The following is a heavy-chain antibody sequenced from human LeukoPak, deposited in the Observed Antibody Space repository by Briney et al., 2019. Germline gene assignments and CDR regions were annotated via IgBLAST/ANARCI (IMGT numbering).Heavy chain of an antibody. CDR3: ARGRRGIAAAGIDY. CDR2: IYYSGST. D-gene: IGHD6-13*01. Sequence: SQTLSLTCTVSGGSISSGGYYWSWIRQHPGKGLEWIGYIYYSGSTYYNPSLKSRVTISVDTSKNQFSLKLSSVTAADTAVYYCARGRRGIAAAGIDYWGQGTLSPSPQ. J-gene: IGHJ4*02. V-gene: IGHV4-31*03. CDR1: GGSISSGGYY.